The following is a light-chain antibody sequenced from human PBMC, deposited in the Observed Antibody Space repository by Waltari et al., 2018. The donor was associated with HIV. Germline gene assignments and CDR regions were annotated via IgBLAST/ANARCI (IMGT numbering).Light chain of an antibody. V-gene: IGKV1-39*01. J-gene: IGKJ3*01. Sequence: DIQMTQSPSSLSASVGDSVTITCRASQTVNNKLNWYQQKPGEAPKVVIYDASTLQSGVPSRFRGRGSLTDFTLTLTSLQLDDFATYFCQQSFSYPLTFGPGTKVDI. CDR2: DAS. CDR1: QTVNNK. CDR3: QQSFSYPLT.